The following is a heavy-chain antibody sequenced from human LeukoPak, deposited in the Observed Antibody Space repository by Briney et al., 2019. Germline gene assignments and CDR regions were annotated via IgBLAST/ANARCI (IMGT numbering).Heavy chain of an antibody. D-gene: IGHD1-7*01. J-gene: IGHJ5*02. Sequence: PSETLSLTCTVSGGSVSDYYWSWIRQSPGKGLEWIGRIYVSGSTTYNPSLESRVTMSLDTSKNQISLKVSSVTAADTAVYYCARDSGTTGEVKFDPWGQGTLVTVSS. CDR3: ARDSGTTGEVKFDP. CDR1: GGSVSDYY. V-gene: IGHV4-4*07. CDR2: IYVSGST.